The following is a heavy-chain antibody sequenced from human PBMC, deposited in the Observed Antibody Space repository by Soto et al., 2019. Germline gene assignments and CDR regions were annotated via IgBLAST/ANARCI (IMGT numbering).Heavy chain of an antibody. D-gene: IGHD2-15*01. V-gene: IGHV3-23*01. J-gene: IGHJ6*02. CDR2: ISGSGGST. CDR3: ATRYCSGGSCYHYYYYYGMDV. CDR1: GFTFSSYA. Sequence: GGSLRLSCAASGFTFSSYAMSWVRQAPGKGLEWVSAISGSGGSTYYADYVKGRFTISRDNSKNTLYLKMNSLRAEDTAVYYCATRYCSGGSCYHYYYYYGMDVWGQGTTVTVSS.